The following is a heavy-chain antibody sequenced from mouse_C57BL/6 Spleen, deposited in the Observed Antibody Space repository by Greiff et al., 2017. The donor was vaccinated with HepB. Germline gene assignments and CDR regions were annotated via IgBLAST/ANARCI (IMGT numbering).Heavy chain of an antibody. CDR3: ATTVGATRYFEV. Sequence: VQLQQSGAELMKPGASVKLSCKATGYTFTGYWIEWVKQRPGHGLEGIGEILPGSGSTNYTEKFTGKATFTADTSSNTAYMQRSSLTTEDSAIYDCATTVGATRYFEVWGTGTTVTVSS. CDR1: GYTFTGYW. J-gene: IGHJ1*03. D-gene: IGHD1-1*01. CDR2: ILPGSGST. V-gene: IGHV1-9*01.